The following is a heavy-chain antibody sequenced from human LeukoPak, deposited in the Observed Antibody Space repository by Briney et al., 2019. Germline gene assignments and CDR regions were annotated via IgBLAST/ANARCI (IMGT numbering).Heavy chain of an antibody. Sequence: GRSLRLSCAASGFTFSSYAMHWVRQAPGKGLEWVAVISYDGSNKYYADSVEGRFTISRDNSKNTLYLQMNSLRAEDTAVYYCARVEVVVVVAALFDAFDIWGQGTMVTVSS. J-gene: IGHJ3*02. CDR2: ISYDGSNK. D-gene: IGHD2-15*01. CDR1: GFTFSSYA. CDR3: ARVEVVVVVAALFDAFDI. V-gene: IGHV3-30*04.